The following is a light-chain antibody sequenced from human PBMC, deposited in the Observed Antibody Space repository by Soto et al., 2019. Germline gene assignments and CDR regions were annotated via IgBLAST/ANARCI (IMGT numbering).Light chain of an antibody. CDR2: SNS. Sequence: QSVLTQPPSESETPGQRVVLSCSGSTSNIGSNTVNWYQQLPGTAPKAVIYSNSLRPSGVPDRFSGSKSGTSASLAISGLQSEDEADYYCAAWDDNLEGVLFGGGIKLTVL. J-gene: IGLJ2*01. CDR3: AAWDDNLEGVL. V-gene: IGLV1-44*01. CDR1: TSNIGSNT.